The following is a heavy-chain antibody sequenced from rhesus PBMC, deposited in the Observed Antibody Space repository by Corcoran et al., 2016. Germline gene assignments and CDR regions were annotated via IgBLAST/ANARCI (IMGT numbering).Heavy chain of an antibody. D-gene: IGHD3-9*01. Sequence: EVQLVESGAGLVQPGGSLRLSCAASGFTFSNSWMSWVRPAPGKGLEWVARIKRKADGETADYAASVKGRFTISRDDSKNTLYLQMTSLKTEDTAVYYCTTTFYEDDYGYYYTGACDFWGQGLRVTVSS. CDR1: GFTFSNSW. V-gene: IGHV3-30*02. CDR3: TTTFYEDDYGYYYTGACDF. J-gene: IGHJ3*01. CDR2: IKRKADGETA.